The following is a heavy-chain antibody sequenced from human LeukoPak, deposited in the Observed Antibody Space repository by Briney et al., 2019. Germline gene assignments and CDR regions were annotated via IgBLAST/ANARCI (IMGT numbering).Heavy chain of an antibody. Sequence: SVKVSCKASGGTFSSYAISWVRQAPGQGLEWMGGIIPIFGTANYAQKFQDRVTITADESTSTAYMELSSLRSEDTAVYYCARDRPGDEDDSWNMDVWGKGTTVTVSS. D-gene: IGHD3-3*01. CDR2: IIPIFGTA. V-gene: IGHV1-69*13. J-gene: IGHJ6*03. CDR3: ARDRPGDEDDSWNMDV. CDR1: GGTFSSYA.